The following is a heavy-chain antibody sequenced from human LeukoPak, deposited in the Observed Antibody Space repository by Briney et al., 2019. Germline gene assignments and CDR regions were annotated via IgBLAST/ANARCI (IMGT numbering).Heavy chain of an antibody. CDR1: GFPFSIYE. J-gene: IGHJ4*02. V-gene: IGHV3-48*03. CDR2: IGSSGTTR. D-gene: IGHD6-19*01. Sequence: PGGSLRLSCAVSGFPFSIYEMNWVRQAPGKGLEWVSNIGSSGTTRYYADSVKGRFSISRDNAKNSLYLQTNSLRVEDTGVYYCAPLAVASDFDYWGQGALVTVSS. CDR3: APLAVASDFDY.